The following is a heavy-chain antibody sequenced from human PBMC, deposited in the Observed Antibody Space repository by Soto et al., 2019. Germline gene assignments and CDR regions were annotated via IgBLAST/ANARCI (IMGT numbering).Heavy chain of an antibody. D-gene: IGHD2-15*01. Sequence: EVQLLDSGGGLVQPGGSLRLSCAASGFTFSNYAMSWVRQAPGKGLEWVSTISGNGGSTYYADSVKCRFTISRDNSKNMLFLQITSMRDDVTAVYYCAKRPASRLTFDYWGQGPPVTVSA. CDR1: GFTFSNYA. V-gene: IGHV3-23*01. J-gene: IGHJ4*02. CDR2: ISGNGGST. CDR3: AKRPASRLTFDY.